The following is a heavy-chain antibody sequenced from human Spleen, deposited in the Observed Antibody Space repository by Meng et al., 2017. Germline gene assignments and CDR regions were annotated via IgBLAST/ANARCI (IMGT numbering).Heavy chain of an antibody. CDR2: INHIGTT. J-gene: IGHJ6*02. V-gene: IGHV4-34*01. CDR1: GGSFSGYY. Sequence: GSLRLSCAVYGGSFSGYYWTWIRQPPGKGLEWIGEINHIGTTNYSPSLKSRVIISVDASKNQFSLKLSSVTAADTAVYYCARDRYYYGSATFYKRTDMDVWGQGTTVTVSS. CDR3: ARDRYYYGSATFYKRTDMDV. D-gene: IGHD3-10*01.